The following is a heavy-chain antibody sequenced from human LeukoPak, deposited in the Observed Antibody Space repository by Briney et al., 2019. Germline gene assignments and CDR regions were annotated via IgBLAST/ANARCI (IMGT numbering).Heavy chain of an antibody. Sequence: SETLSLTCAVSGVSFDDYYWSWVRQTPGKGLEWIGEINHSGYTNDSPSLKSRVTLSIDTSRKQFSLNLRSVTVADTGIYYCTRMTAGHDYWGQGTLVIVSS. V-gene: IGHV4-34*01. D-gene: IGHD2-21*02. J-gene: IGHJ4*02. CDR2: INHSGYT. CDR3: TRMTAGHDY. CDR1: GVSFDDYY.